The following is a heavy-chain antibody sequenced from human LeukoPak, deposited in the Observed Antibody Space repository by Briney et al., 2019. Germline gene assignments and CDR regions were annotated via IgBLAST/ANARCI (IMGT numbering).Heavy chain of an antibody. CDR2: IYTSGST. Sequence: SETLSLTCTVSGGSISSGSYYWSWIRQPAGKGLEWIGRIYTSGSTNYNPSLKSRVTMSVDTSKNQFSLKLSSVTAADTAVYYCARGGGVEYYDSSGYYNALDYWYFDLWGRGTLVTVSS. CDR3: ARGGGVEYYDSSGYYNALDYWYFDL. J-gene: IGHJ2*01. D-gene: IGHD3-22*01. CDR1: GGSISSGSYY. V-gene: IGHV4-61*02.